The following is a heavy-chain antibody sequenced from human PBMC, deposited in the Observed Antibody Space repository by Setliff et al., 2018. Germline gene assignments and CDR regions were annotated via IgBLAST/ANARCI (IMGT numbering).Heavy chain of an antibody. CDR3: ARGSGPRVVVAMPFDY. J-gene: IGHJ4*02. CDR1: GYTFINYD. V-gene: IGHV1-8*01. CDR2: MNPNSGNT. Sequence: ASVKVSCKASGYTFINYDINWVRQATGQGLEWMGWMNPNSGNTGYAQKFQGRVTMTRNTSISTAYMELSSLRPDDTAVYYCARGSGPRVVVAMPFDYWGQGTPVTVSS. D-gene: IGHD2-2*01.